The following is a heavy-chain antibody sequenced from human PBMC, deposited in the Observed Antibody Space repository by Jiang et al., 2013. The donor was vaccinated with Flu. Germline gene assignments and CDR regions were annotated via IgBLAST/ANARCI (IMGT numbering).Heavy chain of an antibody. CDR2: FDPENRET. D-gene: IGHD5-24*01. CDR1: GYPLTDLS. J-gene: IGHJ4*02. V-gene: IGHV1-24*01. CDR3: VIREMAKGFDS. Sequence: SGAEVKKPGASVKVSCKVSGYPLTDLSIHWVRQAPGKGLEYMGGFDPENRETIYAQKFQGRVIMTEDTATDTAYMEVTSLRSDDTAIFFCVIREMAKGFDSWGQGTLVTVS.